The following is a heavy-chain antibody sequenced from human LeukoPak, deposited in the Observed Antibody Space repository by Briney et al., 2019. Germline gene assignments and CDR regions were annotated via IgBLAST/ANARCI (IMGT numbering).Heavy chain of an antibody. Sequence: PSETLSLTCTVSGGSISTYYWSWIRQPPGKGLEWIGYIYYSGRTNYSPSLKSRVTISVDTSKNQFSLKLSSVTAADTAVYYCAREAYDSDSSGYFFFDYWGQGTVVTVSS. V-gene: IGHV4-59*01. CDR1: GGSISTYY. CDR3: AREAYDSDSSGYFFFDY. J-gene: IGHJ4*02. D-gene: IGHD3-22*01. CDR2: IYYSGRT.